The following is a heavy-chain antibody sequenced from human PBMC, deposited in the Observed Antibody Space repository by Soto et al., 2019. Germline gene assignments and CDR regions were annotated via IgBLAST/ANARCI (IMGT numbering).Heavy chain of an antibody. CDR2: IFFNGDT. D-gene: IGHD4-4*01. J-gene: IGHJ4*02. CDR3: AREWRLQSLDY. V-gene: IGHV4-30-4*01. Sequence: QVQLQESGPGLVKPSQTLSLTCTVSGGSISNPDYYWNWIRQPPGKGLEWIGSIFFNGDTSYNPSLKSRLNISVDTSKNHFSLSLRSVTASDTAVYFCAREWRLQSLDYWGQGTVVTVSS. CDR1: GGSISNPDYY.